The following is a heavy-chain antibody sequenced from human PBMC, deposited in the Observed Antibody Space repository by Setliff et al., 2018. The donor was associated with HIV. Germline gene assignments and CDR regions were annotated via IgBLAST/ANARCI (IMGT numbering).Heavy chain of an antibody. V-gene: IGHV3-21*01. J-gene: IGHJ3*02. CDR1: RFTFSSYS. CDR2: ISSSSAYT. CDR3: ARARDSSGYYPGAFDI. Sequence: PGGSLRLSCAASRFTFSSYSMSWVRQAPGKGLEWVSSISSSSAYTYYGDSVKGRFTISRDNAKNSLYLQMNSLRAGDTAVYYCARARDSSGYYPGAFDIWGQGTMVTVSS. D-gene: IGHD3-22*01.